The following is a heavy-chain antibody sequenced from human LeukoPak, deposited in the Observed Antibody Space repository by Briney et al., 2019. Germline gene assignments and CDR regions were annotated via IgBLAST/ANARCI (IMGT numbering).Heavy chain of an antibody. Sequence: GGSLRLSCAASGFTFSTYSMNWVRQAPGKGLEWVSTITSSSAYIYYADSVKGRFTISRDNAKNSLYLQMNSLRAEDTAVYYCARDLFGSGNFYGFWGQGTLVTVSS. D-gene: IGHD3-10*01. V-gene: IGHV3-21*06. CDR2: ITSSSAYI. J-gene: IGHJ4*02. CDR1: GFTFSTYS. CDR3: ARDLFGSGNFYGF.